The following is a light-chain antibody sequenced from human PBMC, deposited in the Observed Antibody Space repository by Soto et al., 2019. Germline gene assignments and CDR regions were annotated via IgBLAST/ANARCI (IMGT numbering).Light chain of an antibody. CDR3: QQAISFPLT. CDR2: DTS. Sequence: EIVMTQSPATLSVSPGEGATLSCRASQGIGSTLAWYQQKPGQTPRLLIYDTSIRATGVPARFRGSASGTEFTLTITSLQSEDFATYYCQQAISFPLTFCGGTKVEIK. CDR1: QGIGST. J-gene: IGKJ4*01. V-gene: IGKV3-15*01.